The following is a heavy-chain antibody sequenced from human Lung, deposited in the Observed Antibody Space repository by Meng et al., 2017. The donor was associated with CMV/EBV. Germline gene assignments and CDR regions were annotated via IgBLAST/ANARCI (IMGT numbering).Heavy chain of an antibody. V-gene: IGHV1-2*06. Sequence: VQVGRSGAEGKSPGAAGKCSCNAPGYTITDYYLSWARQAPGQGLEWMGRISPNSGDTNYEQNFQGRVTMTRDTSISTAYMGLNRLGSDDTAIYYCARSRETSNTSWGWFDSWGQGTLVTVSS. CDR3: ARSRETSNTSWGWFDS. J-gene: IGHJ5*01. CDR2: ISPNSGDT. D-gene: IGHD2-2*01. CDR1: GYTITDYY.